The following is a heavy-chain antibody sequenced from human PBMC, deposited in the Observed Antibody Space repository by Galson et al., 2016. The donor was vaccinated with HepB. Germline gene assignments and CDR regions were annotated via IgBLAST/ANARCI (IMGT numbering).Heavy chain of an antibody. CDR1: GFIFTTYW. CDR3: ATQLDF. CDR2: INQDGSVK. Sequence: SLRLSCAASGFIFTTYWMDWVRRAPGKGLEWVANINQDGSVKYYVDSVRGRFTVSRDNSKNSLYLQMNSLRVEDTAVYYCATQLDFWGQGTLVTVSS. V-gene: IGHV3-7*01. J-gene: IGHJ4*02.